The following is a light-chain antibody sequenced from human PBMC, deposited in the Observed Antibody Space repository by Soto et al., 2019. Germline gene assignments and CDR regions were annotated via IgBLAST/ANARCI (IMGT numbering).Light chain of an antibody. CDR1: QSVSSSY. Sequence: EIVCTQSPGTLSLSPGERATRSCRASQSVSSSYLAWYQQKPGQAPRLLIYGTSSRATGIPDRFSGSGSGTDFTLTISRLETEDFAVYYCQQYNNWPPWTFGQGTKVDIK. CDR2: GTS. CDR3: QQYNNWPPWT. V-gene: IGKV3-20*01. J-gene: IGKJ1*01.